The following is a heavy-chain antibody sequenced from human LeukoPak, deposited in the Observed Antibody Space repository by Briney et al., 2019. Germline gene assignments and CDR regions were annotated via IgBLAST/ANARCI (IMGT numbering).Heavy chain of an antibody. CDR1: GGSISSSSYC. CDR2: INYSGST. D-gene: IGHD3-10*01. Sequence: SETLSLTCTVSGGSISSSSYCWGWIRQPPGKGLEWIGSINYSGSTYYNPSLKSRVTISVDTSKNQFSLNLSSVTAADTAVYYCARHQPGGSGSYFLDPWGQGTLVTVSS. V-gene: IGHV4-39*07. J-gene: IGHJ5*02. CDR3: ARHQPGGSGSYFLDP.